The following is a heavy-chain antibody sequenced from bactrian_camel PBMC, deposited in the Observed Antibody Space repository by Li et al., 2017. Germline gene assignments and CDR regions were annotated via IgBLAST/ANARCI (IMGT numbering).Heavy chain of an antibody. CDR2: INSDGAT. D-gene: IGHD1*01. CDR1: GFTLADSD. V-gene: IGHV3S66*01. CDR3: AAAEDILRSTRLSPARYNY. J-gene: IGHJ4*01. Sequence: LVESGGGSVQAGGSMRLSCAVSGFTLADSDDSEMGWYRQAPGNECEEVSTINSDGATFYSDSVKGRFTISTDNAKDTLYLQMNTLKPEDTGMYYCAAAEDILRSTRLSPARYNYWGQGTQVTVS.